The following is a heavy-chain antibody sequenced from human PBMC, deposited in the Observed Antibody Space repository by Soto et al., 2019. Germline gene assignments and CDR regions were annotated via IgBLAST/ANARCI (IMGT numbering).Heavy chain of an antibody. V-gene: IGHV3-33*01. CDR3: EGRDDPFHV. CDR2: IWHDGSQK. J-gene: IGHJ3*01. Sequence: QVQLVESGGGVVQPGTSLRLSCVATGFTFSNYGIHWVRQAPGRGLEWVAVIWHDGSQKYLADSVRGRFTISRDNSKNTVYLQMNSLIAEDTAVYYCEGRDDPFHVWGQGTMVTVSS. CDR1: GFTFSNYG.